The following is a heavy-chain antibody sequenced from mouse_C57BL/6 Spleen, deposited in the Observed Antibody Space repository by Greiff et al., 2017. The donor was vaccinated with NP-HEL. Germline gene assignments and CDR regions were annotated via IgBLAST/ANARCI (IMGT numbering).Heavy chain of an antibody. J-gene: IGHJ2*01. Sequence: QVQLQQPGAELVRPGSSVKLSCKASGYTFTSYWMHWVKQRPIQGLEWIGNIDPSDSETHYNQKFKDKATLTVDKSSSTAYMRLSRLTSEDSEVYYCAEGYYGSLDYWGQGTTLTVSS. CDR1: GYTFTSYW. CDR3: AEGYYGSLDY. D-gene: IGHD1-1*01. V-gene: IGHV1-52*01. CDR2: IDPSDSET.